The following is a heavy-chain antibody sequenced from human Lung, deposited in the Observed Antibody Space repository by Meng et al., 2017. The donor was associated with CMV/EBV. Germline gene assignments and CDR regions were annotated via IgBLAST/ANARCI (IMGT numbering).Heavy chain of an antibody. Sequence: GESLKISCAASGFTVSSNYMSWVRQAPGKGLEWVSIIYSGGDTYYVDSVKGRFTISRDISTNTLSLQLNNLRAEDSAVYYCARVGDDIGSCTTTSCHNGYYFDYXGQGXLVTVSS. CDR2: IYSGGDT. CDR3: ARVGDDIGSCTTTSCHNGYYFDY. J-gene: IGHJ4*02. CDR1: GFTVSSNY. D-gene: IGHD2-2*02. V-gene: IGHV3-53*01.